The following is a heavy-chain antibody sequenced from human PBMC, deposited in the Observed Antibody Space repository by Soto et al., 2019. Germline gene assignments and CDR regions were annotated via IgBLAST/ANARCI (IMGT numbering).Heavy chain of an antibody. V-gene: IGHV1-69*08. D-gene: IGHD6-13*01. Sequence: QVQLVQSGAEVKKPGSSVKVSCKASGGTFSRYTISWVRQAPGQELEWMGRIIPILGIANYAQKFQGRVTITADKSTSTAYMELSSLRSEDTAVYYCARERIAAAGTDYWGQGTLVTVSS. CDR3: ARERIAAAGTDY. CDR2: IIPILGIA. CDR1: GGTFSRYT. J-gene: IGHJ4*02.